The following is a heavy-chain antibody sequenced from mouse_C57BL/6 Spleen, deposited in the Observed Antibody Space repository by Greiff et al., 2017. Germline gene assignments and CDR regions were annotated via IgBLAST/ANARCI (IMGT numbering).Heavy chain of an antibody. D-gene: IGHD1-1*01. CDR1: GYSFTGYF. Sequence: VQLKQSGPELVKPGDSVKISCKASGYSFTGYFMNWVMQSHGKSLEWIGRINPYNGDTFYNQKFKGKATLTVDKSSSTAHMELRSLTSEDSAVYYCAREGYYYGSSPWFAYWGQGTLVTVSA. J-gene: IGHJ3*01. V-gene: IGHV1-20*01. CDR3: AREGYYYGSSPWFAY. CDR2: INPYNGDT.